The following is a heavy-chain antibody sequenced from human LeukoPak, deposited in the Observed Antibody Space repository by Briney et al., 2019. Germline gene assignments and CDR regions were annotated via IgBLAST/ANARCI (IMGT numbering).Heavy chain of an antibody. CDR3: ARGSGWYDS. V-gene: IGHV4-59*11. D-gene: IGHD3-10*01. CDR2: FHVSGTT. CDR1: GGSFSCRA. J-gene: IGHJ5*01. Sequence: SETLSLTCTVSGGSFSCRAWSWIRQPPGKGLEWIGYFHVSGTTNYTPPLQSRVTISVDMSKNQFSLRLSSVTAADTAVYFCARGSGWYDSWGQGTLVTVSS.